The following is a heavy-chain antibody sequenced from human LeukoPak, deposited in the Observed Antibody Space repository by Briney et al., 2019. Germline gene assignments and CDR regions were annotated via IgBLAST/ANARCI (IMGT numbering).Heavy chain of an antibody. CDR2: ISGNGVGT. V-gene: IGHV3-23*01. Sequence: GGSLRLSCAASGFTFSSYAMTWVRQAPGKGLEWVSAISGNGVGTYYADSVKGRFTISRDNSKNTLYLQMNTLRADDTAVYYCAKFAQDGYNLDYWGQGTLVTVSS. CDR3: AKFAQDGYNLDY. J-gene: IGHJ4*02. CDR1: GFTFSSYA. D-gene: IGHD5-24*01.